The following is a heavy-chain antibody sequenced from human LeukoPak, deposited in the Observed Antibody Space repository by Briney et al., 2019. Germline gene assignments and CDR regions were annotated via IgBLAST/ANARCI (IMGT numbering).Heavy chain of an antibody. CDR3: AIMVRGVLLHDY. D-gene: IGHD3-10*01. V-gene: IGHV1-8*01. CDR2: MNPNSGNT. J-gene: IGHJ4*02. CDR1: GCTFTSYD. Sequence: ASVKVSCKASGCTFTSYDINWVRQATGQGLEWMGWMNPNSGNTGYAQKFQGRVTMTRNTSISTAYMELSSLRSEDTAVYYCAIMVRGVLLHDYWGQGTLVTVSS.